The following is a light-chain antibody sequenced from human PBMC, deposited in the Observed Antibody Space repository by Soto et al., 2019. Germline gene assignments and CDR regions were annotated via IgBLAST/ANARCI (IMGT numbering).Light chain of an antibody. CDR3: QQSHT. V-gene: IGKV3-20*01. CDR2: GAS. Sequence: EIVLTQSPGTLSLSPGERATLSCRASQSVSSSYLAWYQQKPGQAPRLLIYGASSRATGIPDRFSGSGSGTDFTLTISRLEAEDFALYYCQQSHTFGPGTKVDIK. J-gene: IGKJ3*01. CDR1: QSVSSSY.